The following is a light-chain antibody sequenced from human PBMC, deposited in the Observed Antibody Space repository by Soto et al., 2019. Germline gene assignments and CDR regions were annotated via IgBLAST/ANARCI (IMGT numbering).Light chain of an antibody. J-gene: IGKJ5*01. V-gene: IGKV3-20*01. CDR1: QSVSSSY. Sequence: EIVLTQSPGTLSLSPGERATLSCRASQSVSSSYLAWYQQKPGQAPRLLIYCASSRATGIPDRFSGSGSGTDFTLTISRLEPDDFAVYYCQRYGSSPITFGQGTRLEIK. CDR2: CAS. CDR3: QRYGSSPIT.